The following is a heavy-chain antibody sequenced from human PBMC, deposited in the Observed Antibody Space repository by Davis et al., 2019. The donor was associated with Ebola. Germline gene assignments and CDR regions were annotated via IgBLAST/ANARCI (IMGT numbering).Heavy chain of an antibody. Sequence: GESLKISCAASGFTFSSYGMHWVRQAPGKGLEWVAVISYDGSNKYYADSVKGRFTISRDNSKNTLYLQMNSLRAEDTAVYYCAKDLGSTAVTTFDYWGQGTLVTVSS. V-gene: IGHV3-30*18. CDR2: ISYDGSNK. D-gene: IGHD4-17*01. CDR3: AKDLGSTAVTTFDY. CDR1: GFTFSSYG. J-gene: IGHJ4*02.